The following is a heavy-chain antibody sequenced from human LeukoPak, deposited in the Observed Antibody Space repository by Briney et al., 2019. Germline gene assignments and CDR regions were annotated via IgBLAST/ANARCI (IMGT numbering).Heavy chain of an antibody. CDR3: ARGTHITMVRGPLDY. J-gene: IGHJ4*02. V-gene: IGHV1-18*01. CDR2: ISAYNGNT. Sequence: ASVMRSCKVSGYTFTNGGISWVRQAPGQGLEWMGWISAYNGNTNYAQKLQGRVTMTTDTSTSTAYMEPRSLRSDDTAVYYCARGTHITMVRGPLDYWGQGTLVTVSS. CDR1: GYTFTNGG. D-gene: IGHD3-10*01.